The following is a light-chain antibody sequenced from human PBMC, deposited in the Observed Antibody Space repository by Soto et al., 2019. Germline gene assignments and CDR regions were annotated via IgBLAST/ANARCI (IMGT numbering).Light chain of an antibody. CDR1: SSDVGGYNY. V-gene: IGLV2-14*01. Sequence: QCVLTQPASVSGSAGQSITISCTGTSSDVGGYNYVSWYQQHPGKAPKLMIYDVSNRPSGVSNRFSGSKSGNTASLTISGLQAEDEADYYCSSYTSSSTLVVFGGGTRSPS. J-gene: IGLJ2*01. CDR3: SSYTSSSTLVV. CDR2: DVS.